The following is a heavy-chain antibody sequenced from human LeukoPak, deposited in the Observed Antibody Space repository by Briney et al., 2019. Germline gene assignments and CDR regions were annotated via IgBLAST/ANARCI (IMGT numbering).Heavy chain of an antibody. J-gene: IGHJ3*02. CDR3: ARDRTSVTTHDAFDI. CDR1: GLTFSNYY. Sequence: GGSLRLSCAASGLTFSNYYMNWVRQAPGKGLEWVSYISSSSSSIYYADSVKGRFTISRDNAKNSLYLQMNSLRDEDTAVYYCARDRTSVTTHDAFDIWGQGTMVTVSS. D-gene: IGHD4-17*01. CDR2: ISSSSSSI. V-gene: IGHV3-48*02.